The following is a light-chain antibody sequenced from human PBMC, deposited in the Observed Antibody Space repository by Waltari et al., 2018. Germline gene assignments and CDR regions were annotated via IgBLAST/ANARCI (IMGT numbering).Light chain of an antibody. Sequence: ETFLTQSPVTLSLSPGERATLPCRASQTVNTYLAWYQQKPGQAPRLLIYDTSNRATGIPARFSGSGSGTDFTLTISSLEPEDFAVYYCQQRNSWPLTFGGGTKVEIK. CDR3: QQRNSWPLT. CDR2: DTS. CDR1: QTVNTY. J-gene: IGKJ4*01. V-gene: IGKV3-11*01.